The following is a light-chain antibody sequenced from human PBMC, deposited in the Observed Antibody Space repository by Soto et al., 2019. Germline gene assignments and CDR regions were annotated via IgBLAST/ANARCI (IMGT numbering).Light chain of an antibody. CDR2: KAS. CDR1: QSVSGW. CDR3: QQYDSYPLT. J-gene: IGKJ4*01. V-gene: IGKV1-5*03. Sequence: DIQMTQSPSTLSASVGDRVIITCRASQSVSGWLAWYQQRPGKAPNLLIYKASTLKTGVPLRCSGSGSGTDFPLTISTLQPDDFATYYCQQYDSYPLTFGGGTNVEIK.